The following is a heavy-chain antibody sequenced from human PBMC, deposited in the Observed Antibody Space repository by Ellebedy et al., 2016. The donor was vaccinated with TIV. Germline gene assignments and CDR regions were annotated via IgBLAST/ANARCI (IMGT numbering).Heavy chain of an antibody. CDR1: GFTFEDNA. Sequence: SLKISCAASGFTFEDNAMHWVRQRPGKGLEWVSGVSWNSGAIGYADPVKGRFTISRDNAKKSLYLQMDSLRAEDTALYYCVKAPTNSGRLDYWGQGTLVTVSS. CDR3: VKAPTNSGRLDY. J-gene: IGHJ4*02. D-gene: IGHD3-10*01. V-gene: IGHV3-9*01. CDR2: VSWNSGAI.